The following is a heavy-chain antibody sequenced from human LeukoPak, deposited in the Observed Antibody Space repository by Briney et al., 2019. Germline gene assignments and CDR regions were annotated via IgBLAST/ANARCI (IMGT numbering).Heavy chain of an antibody. J-gene: IGHJ4*02. CDR3: ASYDFWSGYFGY. V-gene: IGHV4-39*01. D-gene: IGHD3-3*01. CDR2: IYYSGST. CDR1: GGSISSSSYY. Sequence: PSETLSLTCTVPGGSISSSSYYWGWIRQPPGKGLERIGSIYYSGSTYYNPSLKSRVTISVDTSKNQFSLKLSFVTAADTAVYYCASYDFWSGYFGYWGQGTLVTVSS.